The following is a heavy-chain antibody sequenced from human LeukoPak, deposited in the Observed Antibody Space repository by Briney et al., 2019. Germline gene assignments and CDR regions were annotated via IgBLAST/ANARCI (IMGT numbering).Heavy chain of an antibody. CDR1: GYSISSGYY. Sequence: SETLSLTCTVSGYSISSGYYWGWIRQPPGKGLEWIGSIYHSGSTYYNPSLKSRVTISVDTSKNQFSLKLSSVTAADTAVYYCARQLVGIYQLLYWGQGTLVTVSS. CDR2: IYHSGST. V-gene: IGHV4-38-2*02. D-gene: IGHD2-2*01. CDR3: ARQLVGIYQLLY. J-gene: IGHJ4*02.